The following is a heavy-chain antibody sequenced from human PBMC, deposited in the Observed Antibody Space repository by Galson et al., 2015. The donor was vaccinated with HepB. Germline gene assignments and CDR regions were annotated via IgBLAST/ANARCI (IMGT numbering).Heavy chain of an antibody. D-gene: IGHD6-13*01. CDR2: IYTSGST. CDR3: ARDQGSSWYFFLDY. J-gene: IGHJ4*02. V-gene: IGHV4-61*02. CDR1: GGSISSGSYY. Sequence: TLSLTCTVSGGSISSGSYYWSWIRQPAGKGLEWIGRIYTSGSTNYNPSLKSRVTMSLDTSKNQFSLRLSSVTAADTAVYYCARDQGSSWYFFLDYWGQGTLVIVSS.